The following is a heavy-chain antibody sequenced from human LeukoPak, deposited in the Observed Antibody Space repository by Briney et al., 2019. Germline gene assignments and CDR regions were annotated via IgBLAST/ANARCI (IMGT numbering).Heavy chain of an antibody. J-gene: IGHJ4*02. CDR3: AKGQELDDGVFDS. D-gene: IGHD1-1*01. V-gene: IGHV3-30*18. Sequence: GRSLRLSCAASGFTFSSYGMHWVRQAPGKGLEWVAVTSYDGSNKYYADSVKGRFIISRDNSKNTLYLQMNRLRVEDTAIYYCAKGQELDDGVFDSWGQGTLVTVSS. CDR2: TSYDGSNK. CDR1: GFTFSSYG.